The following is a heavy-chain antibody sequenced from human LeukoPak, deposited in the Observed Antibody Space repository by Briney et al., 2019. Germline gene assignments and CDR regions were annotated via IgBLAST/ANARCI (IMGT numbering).Heavy chain of an antibody. Sequence: GGSLRLSCAASGFTVSSNYMSWVRQAPGKGLEWVSVIYSGGSTYYADSVKGRFTISRDNSKNTLYLQMNSLRAEDTAVYYCASTVGYSSSWLDALDIWGQGTMVTVSS. CDR3: ASTVGYSSSWLDALDI. CDR1: GFTVSSNY. CDR2: IYSGGST. J-gene: IGHJ3*02. V-gene: IGHV3-53*01. D-gene: IGHD6-13*01.